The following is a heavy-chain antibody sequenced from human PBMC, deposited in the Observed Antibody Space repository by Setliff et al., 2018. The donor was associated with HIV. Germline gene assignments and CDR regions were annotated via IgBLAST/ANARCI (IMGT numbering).Heavy chain of an antibody. J-gene: IGHJ4*01. CDR1: GYTFTSYG. D-gene: IGHD6-25*01. Sequence: ASVKVSCKASGYTFTSYGISWVRQAPGEGLEGMGWINIDSGHTNFAQKFQDRVTVTTDTSTNTTYLELRGLRSDDTDTYYCARVPSGAAGLVRAGLYFWGQGTLVTVSS. V-gene: IGHV1-18*01. CDR2: INIDSGHT. CDR3: ARVPSGAAGLVRAGLYF.